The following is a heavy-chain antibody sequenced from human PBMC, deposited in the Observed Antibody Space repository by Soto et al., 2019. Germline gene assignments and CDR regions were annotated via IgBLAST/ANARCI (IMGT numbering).Heavy chain of an antibody. Sequence: ETLSLTCTVSGGSVSSGSYYWSWIRQPPGKGLEWIGYIYYSGSTNYIPPLKSRVTISEDTSKTLVSLKLSSVPAADSVVYYYARDRDYGSGCYYSYGMDAWGQGTTVTVSS. CDR1: GGSVSSGSYY. D-gene: IGHD3-10*01. V-gene: IGHV4-61*01. CDR3: ARDRDYGSGCYYSYGMDA. CDR2: IYYSGST. J-gene: IGHJ6*02.